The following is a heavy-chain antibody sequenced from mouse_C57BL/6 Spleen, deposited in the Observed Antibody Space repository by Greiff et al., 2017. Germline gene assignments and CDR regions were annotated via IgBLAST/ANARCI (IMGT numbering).Heavy chain of an antibody. D-gene: IGHD2-5*01. V-gene: IGHV1-39*01. CDR2: INPNYGTT. Sequence: EVQLQQSGPELVKPGASVKISCKASGYSFTDYNMNWVKQSNGKSLEWIGVINPNYGTTSYNQKFKGKATLTVDQTSSTAYMQLNSLTSEDSAVYYCARVAYYSNQGYFDYWGQGTTLTVSS. J-gene: IGHJ2*01. CDR3: ARVAYYSNQGYFDY. CDR1: GYSFTDYN.